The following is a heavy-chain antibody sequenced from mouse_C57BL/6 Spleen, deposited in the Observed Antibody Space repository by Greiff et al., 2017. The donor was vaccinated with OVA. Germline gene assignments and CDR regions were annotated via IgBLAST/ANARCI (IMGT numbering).Heavy chain of an antibody. Sequence: EVMLVESGAELVKPGASVKLSCTASGFNIKDYYMHWVKQRPEQGLEWIGRIDPEDGETKYAPKFQGKATITADTSSNTAYLQLSSLTSEDTAVYYCARWNDQEAMDYWGQGTSVTVSS. CDR3: ARWNDQEAMDY. CDR1: GFNIKDYY. D-gene: IGHD2-3*01. V-gene: IGHV14-2*01. J-gene: IGHJ4*01. CDR2: IDPEDGET.